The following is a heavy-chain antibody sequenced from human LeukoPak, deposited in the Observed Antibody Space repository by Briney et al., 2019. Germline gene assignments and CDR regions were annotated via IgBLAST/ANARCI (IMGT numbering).Heavy chain of an antibody. CDR3: ASCPWFGEDVGY. CDR2: IYYSGST. J-gene: IGHJ4*02. Sequence: MTSETLSLTCTVSGGSISTSSYYWGWIRQPPGKGLEWIGSIYYSGSTYYNPSLKSRVTISVDTSKNQFSLKLSSVTAADTAVYYCASCPWFGEDVGYWGQGTLVTVSS. V-gene: IGHV4-39*07. D-gene: IGHD3-10*01. CDR1: GGSISTSSYY.